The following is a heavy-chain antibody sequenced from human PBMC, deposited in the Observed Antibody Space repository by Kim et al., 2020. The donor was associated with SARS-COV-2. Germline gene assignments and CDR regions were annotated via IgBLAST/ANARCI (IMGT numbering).Heavy chain of an antibody. J-gene: IGHJ6*02. D-gene: IGHD5-12*01. V-gene: IGHV5-10-1*01. CDR1: GYSFTSYW. Sequence: GESLKISCKGSGYSFTSYWISWVRQMPGKGLEWMGRIDPSDSYTNYSPSFQGHVTISADKSISTAYLQWSSLKASDTAMYYCARLRIVATIKDYYYYYGMDVWGQGTTVTVSS. CDR3: ARLRIVATIKDYYYYYGMDV. CDR2: IDPSDSYT.